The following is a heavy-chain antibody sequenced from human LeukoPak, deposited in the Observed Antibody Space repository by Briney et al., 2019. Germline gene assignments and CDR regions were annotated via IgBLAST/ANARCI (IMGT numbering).Heavy chain of an antibody. CDR2: IYYSGSA. D-gene: IGHD3-22*01. V-gene: IGHV4-31*03. J-gene: IGHJ2*01. CDR1: GGSTSSRGYY. Sequence: PSETLSLTCTVSGGSTSSRGYYWSWIRQHPGKGLEWIGYIYYSGSAFYNPSLETRLTIAVDTSKNQFSLKLSSTTAADTAVYYCARVIDSSNYYLYFDLWGRGTLVTVSS. CDR3: ARVIDSSNYYLYFDL.